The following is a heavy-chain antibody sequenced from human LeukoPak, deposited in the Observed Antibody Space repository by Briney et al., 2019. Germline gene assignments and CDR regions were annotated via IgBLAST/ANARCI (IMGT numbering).Heavy chain of an antibody. CDR2: ISAYNGNT. D-gene: IGHD2-15*01. CDR1: GYTFTSYG. CDR3: ARVGGYCSGGSCYPYNWFDP. V-gene: IGHV1-18*01. Sequence: ASVKVSCKASGYTFTSYGISWVRQAPGQGLEWMGWISAYNGNTNYAQKLQGRVTMTTDTSTSTAYMELRSLRSDDTAVYYCARVGGYCSGGSCYPYNWFDPWGQGTLVTVSS. J-gene: IGHJ5*02.